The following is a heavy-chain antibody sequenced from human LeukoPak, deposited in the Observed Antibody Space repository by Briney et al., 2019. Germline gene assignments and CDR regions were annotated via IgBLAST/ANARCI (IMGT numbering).Heavy chain of an antibody. CDR2: IRYDGSNK. J-gene: IGHJ6*02. CDR3: ARDPFSSIAAHYYGMDV. Sequence: GGSLRLSCAASGFTFSSYAMHWVRQAPGKGLEWVAVIRYDGSNKYYADSVKGRFTISRDNSKNTLYLQMNSLRAEDTAVYYCARDPFSSIAAHYYGMDVWGQGTTVTVSS. D-gene: IGHD6-6*01. CDR1: GFTFSSYA. V-gene: IGHV3-33*08.